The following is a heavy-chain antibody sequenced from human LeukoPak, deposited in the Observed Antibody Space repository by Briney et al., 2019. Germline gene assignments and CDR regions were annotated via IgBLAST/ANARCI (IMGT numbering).Heavy chain of an antibody. CDR3: ARVYCSSTSCSSPNDY. Sequence: PSETLSLTXAVYGGSFSGYYWSWIRQPPGKGLEWIGEINHSGSTNYNPSLKSRVTISVDTSKNQFSLKLSSVTAADMAVYYCARVYCSSTSCSSPNDYWGQGTLVTVSS. CDR2: INHSGST. J-gene: IGHJ4*02. D-gene: IGHD2-2*01. V-gene: IGHV4-34*01. CDR1: GGSFSGYY.